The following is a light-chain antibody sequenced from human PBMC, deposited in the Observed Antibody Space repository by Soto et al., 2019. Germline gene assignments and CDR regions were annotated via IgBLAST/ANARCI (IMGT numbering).Light chain of an antibody. Sequence: EIVLTQSPGTLSLSPGERATLSCRASQSVSSSFLGWYQQRPGQAPRLLIYGASSRATGIPDRFSGSGSGTDFTLTLNRLEPEDFAVYYCQQYGSSPRTFGQGTKVEIK. CDR1: QSVSSSF. CDR3: QQYGSSPRT. CDR2: GAS. J-gene: IGKJ1*01. V-gene: IGKV3-20*01.